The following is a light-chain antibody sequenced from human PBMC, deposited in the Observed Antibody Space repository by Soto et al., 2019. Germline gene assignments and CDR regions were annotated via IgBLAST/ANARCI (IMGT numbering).Light chain of an antibody. CDR2: GAS. V-gene: IGKV3-20*01. CDR3: QQYGSSPWT. CDR1: QYVSSTY. Sequence: EIVLTQSPGTLSLSPGERASLSCRASQYVSSTYLAWYQQKPGQAPRLLIYGASSRATGIPDRFSGSGSGTDFILTISRLEPEDFAVYYCQQYGSSPWTFGQGTKVDI. J-gene: IGKJ1*01.